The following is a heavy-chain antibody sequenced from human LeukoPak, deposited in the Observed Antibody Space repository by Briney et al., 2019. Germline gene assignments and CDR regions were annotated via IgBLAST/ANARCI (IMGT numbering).Heavy chain of an antibody. Sequence: PGRSLRLSCAAPGFTFSSYGMHWVRQAPGKGLEWVAVISYDGSNKYYADSVKGRFTISRDNSKNTLYLQMNSLRAEDTAVYYCAVYGSGSYYTTTFDYWGQGTLVTVSS. J-gene: IGHJ4*02. CDR2: ISYDGSNK. CDR3: AVYGSGSYYTTTFDY. CDR1: GFTFSSYG. V-gene: IGHV3-30*03. D-gene: IGHD3-10*01.